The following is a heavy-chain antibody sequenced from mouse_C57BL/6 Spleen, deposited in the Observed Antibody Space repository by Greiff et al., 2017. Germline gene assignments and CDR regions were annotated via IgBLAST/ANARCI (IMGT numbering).Heavy chain of an antibody. CDR2: IYPRSGNT. CDR1: GYTFTSYG. Sequence: VQLQQSGAELARPGASVKLSCKASGYTFTSYGISWVKQRTGPGLEWIGEIYPRSGNTYYNEKFKGKATLTADKSSSTAYMELRSLTSEDSAVYFCARDYYGSSFDYWGQGTTLTVSS. J-gene: IGHJ2*01. D-gene: IGHD1-1*01. CDR3: ARDYYGSSFDY. V-gene: IGHV1-81*01.